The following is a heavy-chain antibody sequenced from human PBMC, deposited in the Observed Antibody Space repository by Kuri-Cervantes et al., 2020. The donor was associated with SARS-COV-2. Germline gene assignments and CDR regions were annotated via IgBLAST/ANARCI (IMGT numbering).Heavy chain of an antibody. CDR3: ARVKYYDFRSGYYFTGDQSPKYYMDV. D-gene: IGHD3-3*01. Sequence: ASVKVSCKASGYTFTSYDINWVRQATGQGPEWMGWMNPNSGNTGYAQKFQGRVTMTTDTSTSTAYMELRSLRSDDTAVYYCARVKYYDFRSGYYFTGDQSPKYYMDVWGKGTTVTVSS. V-gene: IGHV1-8*02. J-gene: IGHJ6*03. CDR2: MNPNSGNT. CDR1: GYTFTSYD.